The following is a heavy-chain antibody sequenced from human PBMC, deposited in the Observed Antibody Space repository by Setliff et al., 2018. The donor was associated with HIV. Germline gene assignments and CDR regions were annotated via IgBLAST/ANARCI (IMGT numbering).Heavy chain of an antibody. Sequence: RASVKVSCKASGYTFTDHYMHWVRQAPGQGLEWMGWINPTGGGTNYAQKFQGRVTMTRDTSINTAYMELSRLRSDDTAVYYCARDLRDGFEEWFSTLDDGMDVWGQGTTVTVSS. CDR2: INPTGGGT. V-gene: IGHV1-2*02. CDR1: GYTFTDHY. CDR3: ARDLRDGFEEWFSTLDDGMDV. J-gene: IGHJ6*02. D-gene: IGHD3-3*01.